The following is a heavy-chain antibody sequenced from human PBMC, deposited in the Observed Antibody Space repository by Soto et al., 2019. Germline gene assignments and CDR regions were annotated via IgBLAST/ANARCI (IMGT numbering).Heavy chain of an antibody. D-gene: IGHD3-16*02. CDR2: IYYSGTT. Sequence: PSETLSLTCTVSGGSISSGDYYWSWIRQPPGKGLEWIGYIYYSGTTYYKPSLRSRITISLDTSKNQFSLRLASVTAADTAVYYCARTNYDYVWGSYRFDYWGQGTLVTVSS. CDR3: ARTNYDYVWGSYRFDY. CDR1: GGSISSGDYY. V-gene: IGHV4-30-4*01. J-gene: IGHJ4*02.